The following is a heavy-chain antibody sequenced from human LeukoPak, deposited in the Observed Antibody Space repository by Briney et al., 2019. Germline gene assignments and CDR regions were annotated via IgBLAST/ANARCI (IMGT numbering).Heavy chain of an antibody. CDR1: GGSFSGYY. CDR2: ITHSETT. D-gene: IGHD3-10*02. Sequence: SETLSLTCALYGGSFSGYYWSWIRQSPGKGLEWIGEITHSETTNYNPSLKSRVIISLDTSKNQFSLKLTSVTAADTAVYFCATLLSSSYYFDYWGQGTLVTVSS. V-gene: IGHV4-34*01. CDR3: ATLLSSSYYFDY. J-gene: IGHJ4*02.